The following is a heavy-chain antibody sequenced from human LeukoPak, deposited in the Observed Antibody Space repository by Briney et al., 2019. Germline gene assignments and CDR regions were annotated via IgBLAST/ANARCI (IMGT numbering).Heavy chain of an antibody. CDR2: INNDGSTS. J-gene: IGHJ3*02. V-gene: IGHV3-74*03. Sequence: GGSLRLSCVASAFTFSSYWMHWVRQAPGKGLVWVSRINNDGSTSMYADSVEGRFTISRDNAKNMLYLQMNSLRAEDTAVYYCARGQPLPYSGSHDAFDIWGQGTMVTVSS. D-gene: IGHD1-26*01. CDR3: ARGQPLPYSGSHDAFDI. CDR1: AFTFSSYW.